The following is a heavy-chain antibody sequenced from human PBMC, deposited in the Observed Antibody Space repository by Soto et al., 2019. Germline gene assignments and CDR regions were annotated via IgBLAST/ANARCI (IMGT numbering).Heavy chain of an antibody. D-gene: IGHD3-10*01. CDR3: ARGYGRNFGC. CDR2: INHSGST. CDR1: GGSFSGYY. J-gene: IGHJ4*02. Sequence: PSETLSLTCAVYGGSFSGYYWSWIRQPPGKGLEWIGEINHSGSTNYNPSLKSRVTISVDTSKNQFSLKLSSVTAADTAVYYCARGYGRNFGCWGQGTLVTSPQ. V-gene: IGHV4-34*01.